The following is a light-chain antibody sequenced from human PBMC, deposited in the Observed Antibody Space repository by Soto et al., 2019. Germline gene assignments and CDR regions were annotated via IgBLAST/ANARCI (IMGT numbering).Light chain of an antibody. CDR2: DVS. V-gene: IGLV2-14*01. Sequence: QSALTQPASVSGSPGQSITISCTGTSSDVGGYNYVSWYQQHPGKAPKLMIYDVSNRPSGVSNRFFGSKSGNTASLTISGLQAEDEADYYCSSYTSSSTPVFGGGTKVTVL. CDR1: SSDVGGYNY. CDR3: SSYTSSSTPV. J-gene: IGLJ2*01.